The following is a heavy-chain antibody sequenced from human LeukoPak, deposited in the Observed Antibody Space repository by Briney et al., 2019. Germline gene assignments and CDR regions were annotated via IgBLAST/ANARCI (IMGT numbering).Heavy chain of an antibody. CDR3: ARADREYSYGYGYYYYYYMDV. V-gene: IGHV1-69*13. Sequence: SVKVSCKASGGTFSSYAISWVRQAPGQGLEWMGGIIPIFGTANYAQKFQGRVTITSDESTSTAYMELSSLRSEDTAVYYCARADREYSYGYGYYYYYYMDVWGKGTTVTVSS. J-gene: IGHJ6*03. CDR2: IIPIFGTA. D-gene: IGHD5-18*01. CDR1: GGTFSSYA.